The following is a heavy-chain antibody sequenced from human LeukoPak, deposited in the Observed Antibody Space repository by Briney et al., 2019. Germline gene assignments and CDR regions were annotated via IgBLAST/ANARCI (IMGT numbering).Heavy chain of an antibody. J-gene: IGHJ4*02. CDR1: GFSSSNYA. CDR2: IGSDGGGI. V-gene: IGHV3-23*01. D-gene: IGHD4-23*01. Sequence: GGSLRLSCAASGFSSSNYAMTWVRQAPGKGLEWVSVIGSDGGGIQYADSVKGRFSISRDNSKNTLYLQMNSLRVEDTAVYYCAKYAPPTTVVTRFFDYWGQGTLVTVSS. CDR3: AKYAPPTTVVTRFFDY.